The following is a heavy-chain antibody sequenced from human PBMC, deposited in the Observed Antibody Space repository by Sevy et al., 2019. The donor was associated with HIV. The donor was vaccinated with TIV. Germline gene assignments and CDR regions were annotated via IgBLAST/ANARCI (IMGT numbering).Heavy chain of an antibody. CDR3: ARAALTSGYLYYFDY. J-gene: IGHJ4*02. Sequence: EGSLRLPCAASGFTFSNYPMHWVRQAPGKGLEWVAVISYDGSTTYYADSLKGRFTISRDTSKSTLYLQVNSLRAEDAAVYYCARAALTSGYLYYFDYWGQGTLVTVSS. CDR2: ISYDGSTT. D-gene: IGHD3-22*01. CDR1: GFTFSNYP. V-gene: IGHV3-30*04.